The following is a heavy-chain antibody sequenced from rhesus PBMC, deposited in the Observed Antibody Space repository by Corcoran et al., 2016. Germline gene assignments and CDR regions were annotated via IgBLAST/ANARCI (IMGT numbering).Heavy chain of an antibody. CDR2: SHGNAGST. V-gene: IGHV4-143*01. Sequence: QVQLQESGPGLVKPSETLSLTCAVYGGSTSGDYYWSWIRQPPGKGLEWRGESHGNAGSTTSHPTLKSRITISRDASKHQCSLTVGSVTAADTAVYFCARVWGGCYFDCWGQGVLVTVSS. D-gene: IGHD3-34*01. CDR1: GGSTSGDYY. CDR3: ARVWGGCYFDC. J-gene: IGHJ4*01.